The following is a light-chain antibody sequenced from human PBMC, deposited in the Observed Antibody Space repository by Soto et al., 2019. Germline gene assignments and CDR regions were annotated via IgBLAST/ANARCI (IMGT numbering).Light chain of an antibody. CDR2: DAS. V-gene: IGKV3-11*01. CDR1: QSVSSY. CDR3: QQRSNGPLT. J-gene: IGKJ3*01. Sequence: EIVLTQSPATLSLCPGERATLSCRASQSVSSYLAWYQQKPGQAPRLLIYDASNGATGIPARFSGSGSGTDFTLTISSLEPEDFAVYYCQQRSNGPLTFGPGTKVDIK.